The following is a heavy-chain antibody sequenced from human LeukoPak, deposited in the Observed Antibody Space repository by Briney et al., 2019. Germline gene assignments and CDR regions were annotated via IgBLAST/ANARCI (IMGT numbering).Heavy chain of an antibody. CDR2: ISGSGGST. CDR3: AKVMKGSERLTMVRGVIIKTAGLYYMDV. Sequence: PGGSLRLSCAASGFTFSSYAMSWVRQAPGNGLEWVSAISGSGGSTYYADSVKGRFTSSRDNPRHTVYLQMNSLRAEHTAVYYCAKVMKGSERLTMVRGVIIKTAGLYYMDVWGKGTTVTVSS. D-gene: IGHD3-10*01. J-gene: IGHJ6*03. V-gene: IGHV3-23*01. CDR1: GFTFSSYA.